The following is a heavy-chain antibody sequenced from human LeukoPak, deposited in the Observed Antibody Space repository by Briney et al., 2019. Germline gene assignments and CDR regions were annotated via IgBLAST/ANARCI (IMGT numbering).Heavy chain of an antibody. CDR2: ISAYNGNT. V-gene: IGHV1-18*01. Sequence: GASVKVSCKASGYTFTSYGISWVRQAPGQGLEWMGWISAYNGNTNYAQKLQGRVTMTTDTSTSTVYMDLSSLTSDDTAIYYCARRSDDYDSSAYYHWGLGTLVTVSS. CDR1: GYTFTSYG. J-gene: IGHJ4*02. CDR3: ARRSDDYDSSAYYH. D-gene: IGHD3-22*01.